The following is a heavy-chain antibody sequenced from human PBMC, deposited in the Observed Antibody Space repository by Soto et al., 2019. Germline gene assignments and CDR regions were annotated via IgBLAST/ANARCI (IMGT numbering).Heavy chain of an antibody. CDR1: GGTFSVYY. J-gene: IGHJ6*02. CDR3: ARGWSSSWYYHYGMDV. CDR2: INHSGST. V-gene: IGHV4-34*01. Sequence: PSETLSLTCAVYGGTFSVYYWSWIRQPPGKGLEWIGEINHSGSTNYNPSLKSRVTISVDTSKNQFSLKLSSVTAADTAVYYCARGWSSSWYYHYGMDVWGQGTTVTVSS. D-gene: IGHD6-13*01.